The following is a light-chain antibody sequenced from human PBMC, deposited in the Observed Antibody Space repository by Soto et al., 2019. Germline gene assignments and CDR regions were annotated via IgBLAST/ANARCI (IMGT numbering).Light chain of an antibody. Sequence: IVMTQTPLSSPVTLGQPASISCRSSQSLVHSDGNTYLSWLQQRPGQPPSLLIDTISIRFAWVPDRFSGSGAGTAFTLRISRGEAEYVGVEFCMQATQLPCPFGPGTKVELK. V-gene: IGKV2-24*01. CDR1: QSLVHSDGNTY. CDR3: MQATQLPCP. J-gene: IGKJ1*01. CDR2: TIS.